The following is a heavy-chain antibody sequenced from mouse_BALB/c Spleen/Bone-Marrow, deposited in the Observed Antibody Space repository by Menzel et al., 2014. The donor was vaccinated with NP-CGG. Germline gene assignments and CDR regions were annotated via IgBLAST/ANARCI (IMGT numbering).Heavy chain of an antibody. J-gene: IGHJ2*01. D-gene: IGHD4-1*01. CDR1: GFNIKDTY. Sequence: VQLQQSGAELVKPGASVKLSCTASGFNIKDTYMHWVKQRPEQGLEWIGRIDPASDYTQFDSKFQGKATITADTSSNTAYLQLSSLTSEDTAVYSCATLPGTFDYWGQGTTLTVSS. V-gene: IGHV14-3*02. CDR2: IDPASDYT. CDR3: ATLPGTFDY.